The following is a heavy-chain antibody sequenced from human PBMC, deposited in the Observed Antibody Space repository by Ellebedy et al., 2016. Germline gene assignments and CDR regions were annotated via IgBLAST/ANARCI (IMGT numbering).Heavy chain of an antibody. CDR3: TRDLNWAPDY. D-gene: IGHD3-16*01. V-gene: IGHV3-48*04. Sequence: GESLKISCAASGFTFSTYSMNWVRQAPGKGLEWVSYISSSSSGIFYGDSVKGRFTISRDNTKDSLYLQMNSLRAEDTAVYYCTRDLNWAPDYWGQGTLVTVSS. CDR2: ISSSSSGI. J-gene: IGHJ4*02. CDR1: GFTFSTYS.